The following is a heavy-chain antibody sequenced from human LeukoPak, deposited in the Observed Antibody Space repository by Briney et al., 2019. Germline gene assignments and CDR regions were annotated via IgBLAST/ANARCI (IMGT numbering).Heavy chain of an antibody. CDR1: GGSISSSNW. J-gene: IGHJ4*02. CDR2: IYHNGST. Sequence: SETLSLICAVSGGSISSSNWWTWVRQPPGKGLEWIGEIYHNGSTKYNPSLKSRVTISVDTSKNQFSLKLSSVTAADTAVYYCARESMVRGVHSRGFDYWGQGTLVTVSS. D-gene: IGHD3-10*01. CDR3: ARESMVRGVHSRGFDY. V-gene: IGHV4-4*02.